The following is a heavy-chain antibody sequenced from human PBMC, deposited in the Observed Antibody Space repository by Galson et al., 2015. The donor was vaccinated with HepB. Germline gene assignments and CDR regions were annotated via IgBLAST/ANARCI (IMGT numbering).Heavy chain of an antibody. CDR2: IYNDGST. J-gene: IGHJ4*02. V-gene: IGHV4-59*01. Sequence: ETLSLTCTVSGDSINSYYWTWIRQPPGKGPEWVGYIYNDGSTNYNPSLKSRVAISADWSKNRISLKLTSVTAANAAVYYCARIIRGATSDYWGQGTLVAVSA. CDR1: GDSINSYY. D-gene: IGHD3-10*01. CDR3: ARIIRGATSDY.